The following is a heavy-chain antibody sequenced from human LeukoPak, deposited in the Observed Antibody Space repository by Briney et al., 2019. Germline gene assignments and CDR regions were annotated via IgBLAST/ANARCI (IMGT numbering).Heavy chain of an antibody. Sequence: PSETLSLTCTVCGGSISSYSWSWIRQPAGKGLEWIGRMYTSGSTKYNPSLKSRVTMSVDTSKNQFSLQLNSVTPEDTAVYYCARATHYPHYYMDVWGKGTTVTVSS. CDR3: ARATHYPHYYMDV. CDR2: MYTSGST. V-gene: IGHV4-4*07. J-gene: IGHJ6*03. D-gene: IGHD2-15*01. CDR1: GGSISSYS.